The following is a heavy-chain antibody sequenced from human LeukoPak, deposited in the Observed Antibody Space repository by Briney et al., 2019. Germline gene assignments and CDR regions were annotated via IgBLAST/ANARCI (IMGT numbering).Heavy chain of an antibody. Sequence: SETLSLTCGVYGGSLSGYYWSWIRQPPRKGLEWISGKFHSGSTNYSPSLKSRDTPSLYTSKNQCSLKLSSVSAAQTAAYYCARGQTYYDRPPGHWGHGTPVTVSP. CDR2: KFHSGST. CDR3: ARGQTYYDRPPGH. V-gene: IGHV4-34*01. J-gene: IGHJ4*01. CDR1: GGSLSGYY. D-gene: IGHD3-22*01.